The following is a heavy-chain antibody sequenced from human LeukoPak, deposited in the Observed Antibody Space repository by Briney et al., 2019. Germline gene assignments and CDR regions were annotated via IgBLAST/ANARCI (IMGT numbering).Heavy chain of an antibody. D-gene: IGHD3-9*01. CDR2: IYYSGST. CDR1: GGSISSSSYY. V-gene: IGHV4-39*07. Sequence: SETLSLTCTVSGGSISSSSYYWGWIRQPPGKGLEWIGSIYYSGSTNYNPSLKSRVTISVDTSKNQFSLKLSSVTAADTAVYYCARVSSYDILTGYWVDYYYMDVWGKGTTVTVSS. J-gene: IGHJ6*03. CDR3: ARVSSYDILTGYWVDYYYMDV.